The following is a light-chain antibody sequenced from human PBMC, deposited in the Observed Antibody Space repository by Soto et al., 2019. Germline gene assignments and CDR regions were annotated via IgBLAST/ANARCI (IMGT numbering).Light chain of an antibody. CDR2: EAS. J-gene: IGKJ1*01. CDR1: QNVKTN. CDR3: KHHNTWLCT. V-gene: IGKV3-15*01. Sequence: EIVMTQSPATLSVSPGERATLSCRASQNVKTNLAWYQQNPGQAPRLLMYEASTRAAGIPARFSGSGSGTEFTLTISSLQSEDFAVYYCKHHNTWLCTFGQGTKVEIK.